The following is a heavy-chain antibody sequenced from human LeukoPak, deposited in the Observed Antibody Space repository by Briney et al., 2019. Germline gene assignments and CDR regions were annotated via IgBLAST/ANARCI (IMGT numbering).Heavy chain of an antibody. CDR2: IYASGSA. CDR1: GGSVSGHY. V-gene: IGHV4-59*02. Sequence: PSETLSLTCAVSGGSVSGHYWDWIRQPPGKGLEWIGYIYASGSANCHPSLKSRVTISLDTSQNHVSLRLTSVTAEDTAVYYCAREAPGGSGWTYFDFWGQGSLVTVSS. D-gene: IGHD6-19*01. CDR3: AREAPGGSGWTYFDF. J-gene: IGHJ4*02.